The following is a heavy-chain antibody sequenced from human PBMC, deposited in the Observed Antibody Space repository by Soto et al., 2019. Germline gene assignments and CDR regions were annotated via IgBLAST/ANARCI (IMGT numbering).Heavy chain of an antibody. V-gene: IGHV4-39*01. D-gene: IGHD2-2*02. CDR3: ARQVPAAIRLGWFDP. Sequence: PSETLSLTCTVSGGSISRSTYYWGWIRQPPGKGLEWIGSIYYSGSTYYRPSLKSQVTISVDTSKNQFSLKLSSVTAADTAVYYCARQVPAAIRLGWFDPWGQGTLVTVS. CDR2: IYYSGST. CDR1: GGSISRSTYY. J-gene: IGHJ5*02.